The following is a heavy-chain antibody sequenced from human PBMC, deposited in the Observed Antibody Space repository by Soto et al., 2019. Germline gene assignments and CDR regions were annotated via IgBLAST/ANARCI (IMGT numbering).Heavy chain of an antibody. V-gene: IGHV3-72*01. CDR3: ARFSGSYTRGLDY. CDR2: SRNKANSYST. D-gene: IGHD1-26*01. J-gene: IGHJ4*02. Sequence: EVQLVESGGGLVQPGGSLRLSCAASGFTFSDLYMDWVRQAPGKGLEWVGRSRNKANSYSTEYAASVKGRFTISRDESKNSLYLQTNSLKTEDTAVYYCARFSGSYTRGLDYWGQGTLVTVSS. CDR1: GFTFSDLY.